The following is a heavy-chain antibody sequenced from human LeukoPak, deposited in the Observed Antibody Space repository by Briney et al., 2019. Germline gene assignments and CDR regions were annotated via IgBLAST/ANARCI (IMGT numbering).Heavy chain of an antibody. CDR1: GCTFNGYY. J-gene: IGHJ4*02. V-gene: IGHV1-2*02. CDR3: ARAHYYYGSGSHKGGFDY. D-gene: IGHD3-10*01. Sequence: ASVRVSCKASGCTFNGYYMHWVRQAPGQGLECMGWINLNSGGTKYSHKFEGRVTMTRDTSISTSYMELSNLRSDDTAVYHCARAHYYYGSGSHKGGFDYWGQGTLVTVSS. CDR2: INLNSGGT.